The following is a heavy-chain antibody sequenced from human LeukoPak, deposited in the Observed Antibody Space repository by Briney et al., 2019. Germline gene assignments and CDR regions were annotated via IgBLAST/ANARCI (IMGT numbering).Heavy chain of an antibody. Sequence: GASVKVSCKASGYTFTGYYMHWVRQAPGQGLEWMGWINPNSGGTNYAQKFQGRVTMTRDTSISTAYMELSRLRSDDTAVYYCARPYCSGGSCYHIDYWGQGTLVTVSS. J-gene: IGHJ4*02. CDR1: GYTFTGYY. CDR3: ARPYCSGGSCYHIDY. V-gene: IGHV1-2*02. D-gene: IGHD2-15*01. CDR2: INPNSGGT.